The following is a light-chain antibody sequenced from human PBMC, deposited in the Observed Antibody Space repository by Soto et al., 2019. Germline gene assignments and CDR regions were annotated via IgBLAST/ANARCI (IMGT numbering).Light chain of an antibody. CDR3: ASWDDSLSGRV. CDR1: HSNIGGNF. V-gene: IGLV1-47*01. CDR2: RDN. Sequence: QSVLTQPPSASGTPGQRVTISCSGSHSNIGGNFVYWYRQVSGTAPKLLIYRDNQRPSGVPDRFSGSKTGTSAFLVISGLQSEDDGEYYCASWDDSLSGRVFGRGTKVTVL. J-gene: IGLJ3*02.